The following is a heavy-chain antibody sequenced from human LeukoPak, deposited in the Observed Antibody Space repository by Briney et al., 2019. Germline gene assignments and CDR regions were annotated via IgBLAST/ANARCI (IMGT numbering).Heavy chain of an antibody. J-gene: IGHJ4*02. Sequence: GGSLRLSCAASGFTFCSYAMHRVRQAQGKGLEWVAVISYDGSNKYYADSVKGRFTISRDNSKNTLYLQMNSLRAEDTAVYYCAREDSSGYYYQYYFDYWGQGTLVTVSS. CDR3: AREDSSGYYYQYYFDY. CDR1: GFTFCSYA. D-gene: IGHD3-22*01. V-gene: IGHV3-30-3*01. CDR2: ISYDGSNK.